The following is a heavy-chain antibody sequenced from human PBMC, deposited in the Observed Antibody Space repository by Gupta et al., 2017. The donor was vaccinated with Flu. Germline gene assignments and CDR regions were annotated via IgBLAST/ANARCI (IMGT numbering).Heavy chain of an antibody. CDR2: IYYSGST. V-gene: IGHV4-30-4*01. CDR1: GGPISSGDYY. J-gene: IGHJ4*02. D-gene: IGHD3-22*01. CDR3: ARDYNYYDSSGYYYVDYFDY. Sequence: QVQLQESGPGLVKPSQTLSLTCTVSGGPISSGDYYWSWIRQPPGKGLEWIGYIYYSGSTYYNPSLKSRVTISVDTSKNQFSLKLSSVTAADTAVYYCARDYNYYDSSGYYYVDYFDYWGQGTLVTVSS.